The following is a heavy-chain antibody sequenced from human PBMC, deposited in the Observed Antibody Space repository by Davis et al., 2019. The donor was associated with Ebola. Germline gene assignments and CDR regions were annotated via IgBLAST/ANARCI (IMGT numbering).Heavy chain of an antibody. CDR3: ARQASRYGNIDY. CDR2: IFPGDSDT. Sequence: GESLKISCKGSGYSFTSYWIAWVRQMPGKGPEWMGIIFPGDSDTRYSPSFQSQVTISADKSINTAYLQWSTLKASDTALYYCARQASRYGNIDYWGQGTLVTVSS. CDR1: GYSFTSYW. J-gene: IGHJ4*02. D-gene: IGHD5-18*01. V-gene: IGHV5-51*01.